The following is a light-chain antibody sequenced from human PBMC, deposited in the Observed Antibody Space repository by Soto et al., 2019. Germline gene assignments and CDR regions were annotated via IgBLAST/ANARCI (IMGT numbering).Light chain of an antibody. Sequence: QSVLTQPPSVSVAPGQRVTISCTGSSSNIGAGKEVHWYQQLPGTAPKLLIYSDNTRPSGVPGRFSGSRSGASASLANTGLQTEDEADYYCQSYDSGLNGPYVFGTGTKLTVL. CDR1: SSNIGAGKE. J-gene: IGLJ1*01. V-gene: IGLV1-40*01. CDR2: SDN. CDR3: QSYDSGLNGPYV.